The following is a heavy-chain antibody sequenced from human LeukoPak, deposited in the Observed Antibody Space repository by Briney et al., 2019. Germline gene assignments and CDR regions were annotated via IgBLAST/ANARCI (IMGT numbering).Heavy chain of an antibody. V-gene: IGHV3-30*03. CDR3: ARGSRFGVVGRDAFDI. CDR2: ISYDGSNK. D-gene: IGHD3-3*01. Sequence: LTGGSLRLSCAASGFTFSSYGMHWVRQAPGKGLEWVAVISYDGSNKYYADSVKGRFTISRDNAKNSLYLQVNSLRAEDTAVYYCARGSRFGVVGRDAFDIWGQGTVVTVSS. J-gene: IGHJ3*02. CDR1: GFTFSSYG.